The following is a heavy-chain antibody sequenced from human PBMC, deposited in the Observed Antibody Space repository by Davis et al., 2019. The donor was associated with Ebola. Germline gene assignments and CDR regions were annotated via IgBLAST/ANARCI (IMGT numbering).Heavy chain of an antibody. CDR3: ARVGYDPRYCSGGSCLLVYYYGMDV. Sequence: GGSLRLSCAAPGFTFSDYYMSWIRQAPGKGLEWVSYISSSSSYTNYADSVKGRFTISRDNAKNSLYLQMNSLRAEDTAVYYCARVGYDPRYCSGGSCLLVYYYGMDVWGQGTTVTVSS. J-gene: IGHJ6*02. D-gene: IGHD2-15*01. V-gene: IGHV3-11*06. CDR1: GFTFSDYY. CDR2: ISSSSSYT.